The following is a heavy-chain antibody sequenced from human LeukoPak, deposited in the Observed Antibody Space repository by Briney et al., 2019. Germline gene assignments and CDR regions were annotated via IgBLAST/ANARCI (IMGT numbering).Heavy chain of an antibody. CDR2: ISSSSSTV. D-gene: IGHD6-13*01. V-gene: IGHV3-48*02. Sequence: GRPLRLSCAASGFSFTMYGIHWVRQAPGKGLEWVSYISSSSSTVYYADSLKGRFTISRDNAKNSLYLQMNSLRDEDTAVYYCARDAAAQQLVHYFDYWGQGTLVTVSS. CDR1: GFSFTMYG. CDR3: ARDAAAQQLVHYFDY. J-gene: IGHJ4*02.